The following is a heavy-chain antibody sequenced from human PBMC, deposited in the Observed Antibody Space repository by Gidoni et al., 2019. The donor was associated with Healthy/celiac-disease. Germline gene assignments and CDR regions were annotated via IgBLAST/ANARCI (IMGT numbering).Heavy chain of an antibody. D-gene: IGHD3-22*01. CDR2: ISGSGGST. CDR3: ANKIQIGGAEYFQH. V-gene: IGHV3-23*01. Sequence: EVQLLESGGGLVQPGGSLTLSCAASGFTFSSYAMSWVRQAPGTGLEWVSVISGSGGSTYYADTVKGRFTISRDNSKNTLYLKMNSLRAEDTAVYYCANKIQIGGAEYFQHWGQGTLVTVSS. J-gene: IGHJ1*01. CDR1: GFTFSSYA.